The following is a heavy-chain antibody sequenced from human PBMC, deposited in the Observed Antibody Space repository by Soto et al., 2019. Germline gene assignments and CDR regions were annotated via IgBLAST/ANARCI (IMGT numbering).Heavy chain of an antibody. CDR2: INHSGST. Sequence: QVQLQQWGAGLLKPSETLSLTCAVYGGSFSGYYWSWIRQPPGKGLEWIGEINHSGSTNYNPSLKNRVTISVDTSKKQFSLKLSSVTAADTAVYYCARGWRGYSGSRYFDYWGQGTLVTVSS. CDR3: ARGWRGYSGSRYFDY. V-gene: IGHV4-34*01. D-gene: IGHD5-12*01. CDR1: GGSFSGYY. J-gene: IGHJ4*02.